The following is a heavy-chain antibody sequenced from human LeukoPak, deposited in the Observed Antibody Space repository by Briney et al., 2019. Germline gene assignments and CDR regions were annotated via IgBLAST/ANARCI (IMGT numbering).Heavy chain of an antibody. V-gene: IGHV1-18*01. Sequence: ASVMVSCKASGYTFTNYDFSWVRQAPGQGLEWMGWTTTYNGNTHYAQKLQGRVTMTTDTSTSTAYMELTSLRSEDTAVYYCARGVKSASSSSPLDYWGQGTLVTVSS. J-gene: IGHJ4*02. CDR1: GYTFTNYD. D-gene: IGHD6-6*01. CDR3: ARGVKSASSSSPLDY. CDR2: TTTYNGNT.